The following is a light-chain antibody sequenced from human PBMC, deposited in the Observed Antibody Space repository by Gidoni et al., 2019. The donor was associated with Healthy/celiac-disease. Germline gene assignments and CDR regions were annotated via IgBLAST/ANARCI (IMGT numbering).Light chain of an antibody. CDR1: QSVSSN. CDR2: GAS. V-gene: IGKV3-15*01. CDR3: QQYNNWPPEIT. J-gene: IGKJ3*01. Sequence: EIVMTQSPATLSVSPGERATLSCRASQSVSSNLAWYQQKPGQAPRRLIYGASTRATGIPARFSGSGSGTEFTLTISSLQSEDFAVYYCQQYNNWPPEITFXPXTKVDIK.